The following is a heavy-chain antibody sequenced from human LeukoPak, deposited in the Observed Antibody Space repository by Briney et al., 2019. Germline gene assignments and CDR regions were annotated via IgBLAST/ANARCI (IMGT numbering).Heavy chain of an antibody. J-gene: IGHJ4*02. D-gene: IGHD2-21*02. CDR2: IYYSGST. V-gene: IGHV4-39*07. Sequence: SETLSLTCTVSGGSISSSSYYWGWIRQPPGKGLEWIGSIYYSGSTYYNPSLKSRVTISVDTSKNQFSLKLSSVTAADTAVYYCARTDLAYCGGDCYPHWGQGTLVTVSS. CDR3: ARTDLAYCGGDCYPH. CDR1: GGSISSSSYY.